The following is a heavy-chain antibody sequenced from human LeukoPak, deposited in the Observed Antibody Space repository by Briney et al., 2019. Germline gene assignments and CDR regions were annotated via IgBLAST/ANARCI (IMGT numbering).Heavy chain of an antibody. D-gene: IGHD6-19*01. CDR1: GFTFSSYV. V-gene: IGHV3-23*01. Sequence: GGSLRLSCAASGFTFSSYVMSCVRQAPGKGLEWVSHISGTGGSTYYADSVKGRFTISRDNSKNMLYLQMNSLRAEDTAVYYCAKKAVAGDWGQGTLVTVSS. J-gene: IGHJ4*02. CDR3: AKKAVAGD. CDR2: ISGTGGST.